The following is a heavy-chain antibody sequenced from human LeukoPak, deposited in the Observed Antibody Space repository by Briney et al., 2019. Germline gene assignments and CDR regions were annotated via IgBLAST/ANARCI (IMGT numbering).Heavy chain of an antibody. CDR1: GFTFSSYA. J-gene: IGHJ5*02. D-gene: IGHD4-23*01. CDR3: AKGRWNWFDP. CDR2: ISGSGGST. V-gene: IGHV3-23*01. Sequence: PGGSLRLSCAASGFTFSSYAMSWVRQAPGKGLEWVSAISGSGGSTSYADSVKGRFTISRDNSKNTPYLQMNSLRAEDTAVYYCAKGRWNWFDPWGQGTLVTVSS.